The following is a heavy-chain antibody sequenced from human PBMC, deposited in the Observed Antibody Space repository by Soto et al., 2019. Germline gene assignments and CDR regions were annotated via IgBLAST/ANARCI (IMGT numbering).Heavy chain of an antibody. Sequence: QVQLQESGPGLLKPSETLSLTCTVSGGSIRSDCWTWIRQPPGEGLEWIGCIWNSGSTNYNPSLTSRVTISVDTQMNLFSLQLSSVTVADTAVYYCAGGGSIVVATRRLMDVWVKGTTVTVSS. J-gene: IGHJ6*03. CDR2: IWNSGST. V-gene: IGHV4-59*03. D-gene: IGHD3-22*01. CDR3: AGGGSIVVATRRLMDV. CDR1: GGSIRSDC.